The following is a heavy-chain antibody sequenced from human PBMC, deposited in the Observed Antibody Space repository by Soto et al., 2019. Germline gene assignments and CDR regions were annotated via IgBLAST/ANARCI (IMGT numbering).Heavy chain of an antibody. D-gene: IGHD1-26*01. CDR2: IIPIFGTA. CDR3: ATAGYSGSYVFWFDS. Sequence: GASVKVSCKASGGTFSSYAIIWVRQAPAQGLEWMGGIIPIFGTANYAQKFQGRVTMTEDTSTDTAYMELSSLRSEDTAVYYCATAGYSGSYVFWFDSWGQGTLVTVSS. V-gene: IGHV1-69*06. CDR1: GGTFSSYA. J-gene: IGHJ5*01.